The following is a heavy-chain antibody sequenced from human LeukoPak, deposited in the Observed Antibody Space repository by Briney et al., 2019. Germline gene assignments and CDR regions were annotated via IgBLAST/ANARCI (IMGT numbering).Heavy chain of an antibody. CDR1: GGTFSSYA. D-gene: IGHD3-22*01. CDR2: IIPIFGTA. J-gene: IGHJ4*02. CDR3: AREGGDYYDSSGYYRGLLDY. V-gene: IGHV1-69*13. Sequence: ASVKVSCKASGGTFSSYAISWVRQAPGQGLEWMGGIIPIFGTANYAQKFQGRVTITADESTSTAYMELSSLRSEDTAVYYCAREGGDYYDSSGYYRGLLDYWGQGTLVTVSS.